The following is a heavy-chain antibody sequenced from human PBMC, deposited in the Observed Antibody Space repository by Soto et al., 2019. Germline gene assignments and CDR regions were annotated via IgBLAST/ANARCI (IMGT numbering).Heavy chain of an antibody. CDR3: ASAAGAYDN. Sequence: QVQLAESGGGVVQPGRSLRLSCAASGLTFSSYGMHWVRQAPGKGLEWVAVIWSDGSNKYYADSVKGRFTISRDNSKNTLYLQMNSLRVEDTAVYYCASAAGAYDNWGQGTLVTVSS. D-gene: IGHD1-26*01. V-gene: IGHV3-33*01. CDR2: IWSDGSNK. J-gene: IGHJ4*02. CDR1: GLTFSSYG.